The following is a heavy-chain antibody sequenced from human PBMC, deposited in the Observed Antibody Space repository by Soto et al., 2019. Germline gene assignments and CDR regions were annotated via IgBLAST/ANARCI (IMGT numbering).Heavy chain of an antibody. J-gene: IGHJ5*02. CDR2: IYYSGST. CDR1: GGSISSGDYY. CDR3: ARVIGDYDSSGYYL. V-gene: IGHV4-30-4*01. Sequence: SETLSLTCTVSGGSISSGDYYWSWIRHPPGKGLEWIGYIYYSGSTYYNPSLKSRVTISVDTSKNQFSLKLSSVTAADTAVYYCARVIGDYDSSGYYLWGQGTLVTVSS. D-gene: IGHD3-22*01.